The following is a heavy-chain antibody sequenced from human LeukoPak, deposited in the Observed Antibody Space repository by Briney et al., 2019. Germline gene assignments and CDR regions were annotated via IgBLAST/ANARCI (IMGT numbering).Heavy chain of an antibody. V-gene: IGHV3-9*03. D-gene: IGHD2-21*01. J-gene: IGHJ3*02. Sequence: PGRSLRLSCAVSGFTFDDYAMHWVRQAPGKGLEWVSGISWNSGSIVYADSVKGRFTISRDNAKNSLYLQMNSLRAEDMALYYCAKDMTPRFVVVIGDAFDIWGQGTMVTVSA. CDR3: AKDMTPRFVVVIGDAFDI. CDR1: GFTFDDYA. CDR2: ISWNSGSI.